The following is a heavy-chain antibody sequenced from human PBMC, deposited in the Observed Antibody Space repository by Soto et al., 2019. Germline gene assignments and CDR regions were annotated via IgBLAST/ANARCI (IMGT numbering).Heavy chain of an antibody. CDR2: ISGSGGDT. Sequence: EVQLLDSGGGLVQPGGSLRLSCAASGFIFSNYAMSWVRQAPGKGLEWVSAISGSGGDTFYVGSVKGRFTISRDNSKNTRSLQMNSLRAEDTATYDGAKDAGRGGGSAFDCWGQGTLVTVSS. CDR3: AKDAGRGGGSAFDC. CDR1: GFIFSNYA. D-gene: IGHD2-2*01. J-gene: IGHJ4*02. V-gene: IGHV3-23*01.